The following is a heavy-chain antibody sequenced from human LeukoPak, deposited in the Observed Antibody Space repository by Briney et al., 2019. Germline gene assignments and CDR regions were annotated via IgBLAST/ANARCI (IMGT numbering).Heavy chain of an antibody. CDR3: ARNQYFDY. CDR1: GFTFSIYS. D-gene: IGHD1-14*01. J-gene: IGHJ4*02. CDR2: ISSSSSYI. V-gene: IGHV3-21*01. Sequence: PGGSLSLSCAASGFTFSIYSMNWVRQTPGKGLEWVSPISSSSSYIYYADSVKGRFTISRDNAKNSLYLQMNSLRAEDTAVYYCARNQYFDYWGQGTLVTVSS.